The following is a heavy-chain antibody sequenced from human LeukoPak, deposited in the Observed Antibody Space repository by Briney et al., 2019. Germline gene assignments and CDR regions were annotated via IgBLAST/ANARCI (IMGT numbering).Heavy chain of an antibody. J-gene: IGHJ4*02. CDR2: IYPGDSDT. CDR1: GYSFTTYW. D-gene: IGHD6-6*01. V-gene: IGHV5-51*01. Sequence: PGESLKISCKGSGYSFTTYWIGWVRQMPGKGLEWMGIIYPGDSDTAYSPSFQGQVTISADKSISTAYLQWNSLKASDSAMYYCARRGSSMAAFDFWGQGTLVTASS. CDR3: ARRGSSMAAFDF.